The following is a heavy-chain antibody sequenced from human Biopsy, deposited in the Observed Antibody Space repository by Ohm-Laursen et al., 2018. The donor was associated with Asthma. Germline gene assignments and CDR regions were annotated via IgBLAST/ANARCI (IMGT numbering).Heavy chain of an antibody. J-gene: IGHJ4*02. CDR2: ISYDGSNK. CDR3: ASQSSGPDFWSGYYYFDY. V-gene: IGHV3-30*03. Sequence: SLRLSCAAPGFTFSSYGMHWVRQAPGKGLEWVAVISYDGSNKYYADSVKGRFTISRDNSKSTLYLQMNSLRAEDTAVYYCASQSSGPDFWSGYYYFDYWGQGTLVTVSS. CDR1: GFTFSSYG. D-gene: IGHD3-3*01.